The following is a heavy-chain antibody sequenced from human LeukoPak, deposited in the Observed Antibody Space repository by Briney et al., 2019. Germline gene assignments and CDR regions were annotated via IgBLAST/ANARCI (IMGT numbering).Heavy chain of an antibody. V-gene: IGHV4-61*01. J-gene: IGHJ4*02. CDR3: ASRRYCGGDCRGDAEY. CDR2: IYYSGST. Sequence: SETLSLTCTVSGGSVSSGSYYWSWIRQPPGKGLEWIGDIYYSGSTNYNPSLKSRVTISVDTSKNQFSLKLSSVTAADTAVYYCASRRYCGGDCRGDAEYWGQGTLVTVSS. D-gene: IGHD2-21*02. CDR1: GGSVSSGSYY.